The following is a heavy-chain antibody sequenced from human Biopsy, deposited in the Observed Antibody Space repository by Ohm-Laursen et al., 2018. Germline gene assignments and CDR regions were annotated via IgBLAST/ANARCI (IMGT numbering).Heavy chain of an antibody. CDR2: IYLDGNT. CDR3: VRGQAY. J-gene: IGHJ4*02. CDR1: GFTVSTTY. Sequence: GSLRLSCAASGFTVSTTYVSWVRQAPGKGLEWVSIIYLDGNTYYTDSVKGRFTISRDNSKNALYLQMNSLRPADTAKYYCVRGQAYWGQGTLVTVSS. V-gene: IGHV3-53*01.